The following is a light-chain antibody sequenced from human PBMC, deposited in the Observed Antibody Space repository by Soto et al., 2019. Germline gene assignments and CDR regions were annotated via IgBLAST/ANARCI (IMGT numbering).Light chain of an antibody. J-gene: IGLJ1*01. CDR1: NSNIGAGYD. CDR2: NTN. CDR3: CSYAGSYTYV. V-gene: IGLV1-40*01. Sequence: QSVLTQPPSVSGAPGQRVTVSCTGSNSNIGAGYDVHWYQQFPGTAPKLLIYNTNQRPSGAPDRFSGSKSGNTASLTISGLQAEDEADYYCCSYAGSYTYVFGTGTKVTVL.